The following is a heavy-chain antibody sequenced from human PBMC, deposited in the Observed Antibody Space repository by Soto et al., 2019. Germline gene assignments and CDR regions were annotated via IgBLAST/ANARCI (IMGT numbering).Heavy chain of an antibody. Sequence: EVQLLESGGGLVQPGGSLRLSCAASGFTFSSYAMSWVRQAPGKGLEWVSRINSDGSDTMYAGSERGRFTIFRDNAKNTLYLQINSLRTEDTAVYYCTRGPLSTAVVFTHWFDPWGQGTLVTVSS. CDR2: INSDGSDT. D-gene: IGHD2-15*01. V-gene: IGHV3-74*03. CDR3: TRGPLSTAVVFTHWFDP. CDR1: GFTFSSYA. J-gene: IGHJ5*02.